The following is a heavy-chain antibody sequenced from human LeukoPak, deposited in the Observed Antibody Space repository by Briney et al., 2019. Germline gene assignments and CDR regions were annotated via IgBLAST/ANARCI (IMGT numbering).Heavy chain of an antibody. CDR3: ARGTPGGYGLYYFDY. Sequence: SETPSLTCTVSGGSISSYYWSWIRQPPGRGLEWIGYIYYSGSTNYNPSLKSRVTISVDTSKNQFSLKLSSVTAADTAVYYCARGTPGGYGLYYFDYWGQGTLVTVSS. CDR1: GGSISSYY. CDR2: IYYSGST. V-gene: IGHV4-59*01. D-gene: IGHD5-12*01. J-gene: IGHJ4*02.